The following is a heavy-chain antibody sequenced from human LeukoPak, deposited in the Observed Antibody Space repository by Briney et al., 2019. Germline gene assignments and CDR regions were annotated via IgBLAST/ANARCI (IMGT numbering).Heavy chain of an antibody. J-gene: IGHJ4*02. Sequence: SVKVSCKASGGTFSSYAFTWVRQAPGQGLEWMGSIIPILGIANYAQKFQGRVTITADRSTTTAYMELSSLRSEDTAVYYCARVPQGSSWPYYFDYWGQGTLVTVSS. V-gene: IGHV1-69*04. D-gene: IGHD6-13*01. CDR1: GGTFSSYA. CDR3: ARVPQGSSWPYYFDY. CDR2: IIPILGIA.